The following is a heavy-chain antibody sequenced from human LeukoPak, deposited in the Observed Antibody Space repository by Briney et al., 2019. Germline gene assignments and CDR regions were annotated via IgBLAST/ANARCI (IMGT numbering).Heavy chain of an antibody. CDR2: TNPSGGST. Sequence: ASVKVSCKASGYTFTSYYMLWVRQAPGQGLEWVGITNPSGGSTTYAQKFQGRVTMTGDTSTSTVYMELSSLRSEDTAVYYCARDVAAAGQIDYWGQGTLVTVSS. CDR1: GYTFTSYY. V-gene: IGHV1-46*01. D-gene: IGHD6-13*01. J-gene: IGHJ4*02. CDR3: ARDVAAAGQIDY.